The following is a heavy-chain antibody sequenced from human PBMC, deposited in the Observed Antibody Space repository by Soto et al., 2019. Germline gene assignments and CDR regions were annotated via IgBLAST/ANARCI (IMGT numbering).Heavy chain of an antibody. CDR1: GFTFADYA. Sequence: EVQLVESGGGLVQPGRSLRLSCAASGFTFADYAMHWVRQVPGKGLEWVSGISWNSGSIGYADSVKGRFILSRDNAKNSLYLQMHSLRTDDTALYYCAKAPTSNWPNGRFDPWGQGTLVTVSS. J-gene: IGHJ5*02. D-gene: IGHD6-13*01. V-gene: IGHV3-9*01. CDR3: AKAPTSNWPNGRFDP. CDR2: ISWNSGSI.